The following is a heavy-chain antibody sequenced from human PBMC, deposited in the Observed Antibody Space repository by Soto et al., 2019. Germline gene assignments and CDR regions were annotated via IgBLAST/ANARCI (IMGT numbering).Heavy chain of an antibody. V-gene: IGHV3-53*01. CDR2: IYSSGNT. J-gene: IGHJ1*01. D-gene: IGHD3-16*01. Sequence: GGSLRLSCAVSGFTVRSNYMNWVRQAPGKGLEWVSTIYSSGNTYYADSVKGRFTISRDDPKNTLYLQMHSLRAEDTGVYFCARVSSPFGYWGQGTLVTV. CDR3: ARVSSPFGY. CDR1: GFTVRSNY.